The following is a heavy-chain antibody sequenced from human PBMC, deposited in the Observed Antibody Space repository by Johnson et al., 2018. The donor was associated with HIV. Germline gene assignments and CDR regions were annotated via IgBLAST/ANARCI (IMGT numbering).Heavy chain of an antibody. J-gene: IGHJ3*02. V-gene: IGHV3-53*01. CDR2: LYSDGRT. Sequence: VQLVESGGDLIQPGGSLRLSCAASGFTVSSTYMSWVRQAPGKGLAWLSVLYSDGRTYSAASVKGRFTISRDGSKNTLFLQMNSLRAEDTAVYYCARRCSSSSCSHGAFDIWGQGTVVTVSS. D-gene: IGHD2-2*01. CDR1: GFTVSSTY. CDR3: ARRCSSSSCSHGAFDI.